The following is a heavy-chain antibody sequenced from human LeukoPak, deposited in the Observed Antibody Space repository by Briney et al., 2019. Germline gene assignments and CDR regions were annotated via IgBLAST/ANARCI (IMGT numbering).Heavy chain of an antibody. CDR1: GFTFSSYG. D-gene: IGHD2-8*02. J-gene: IGHJ4*02. CDR2: ISYDGSNK. Sequence: GRSLRLSCAASGFTFSSYGMHWVRQAPGKGLEWVAVISYDGSNKYYADSVKGRFTISRDNSKNTLYLQMNSLSVEDTAVYYCAKDRTDRGYWGQGTLVTVSS. V-gene: IGHV3-30*18. CDR3: AKDRTDRGY.